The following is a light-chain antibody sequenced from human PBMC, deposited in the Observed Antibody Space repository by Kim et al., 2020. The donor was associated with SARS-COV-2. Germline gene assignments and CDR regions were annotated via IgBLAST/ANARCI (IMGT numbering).Light chain of an antibody. J-gene: IGKJ4*01. CDR1: EGIDNW. CDR3: QQYSSFLRT. Sequence: ASVGDRVTITCRASEGIDNWLAWYQHKAGKAPKCLIYKASSLISGVPSRFRGSGSGTEFVLTISDLQPDDFATYYCQQYSSFLRTFGGGTKVDIK. V-gene: IGKV1-5*03. CDR2: KAS.